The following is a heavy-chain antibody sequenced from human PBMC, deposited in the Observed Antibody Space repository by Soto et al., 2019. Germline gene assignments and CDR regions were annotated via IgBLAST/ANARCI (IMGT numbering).Heavy chain of an antibody. J-gene: IGHJ6*02. CDR1: GGTFSSFA. V-gene: IGHV1-69*01. D-gene: IGHD3-10*01. Sequence: QVQLVQSGAEVKEPGSSVKVSCKTSGGTFSSFAISWVRQAPGQGLEWMGGIIPIFETANYAQKFQGRVTITADEITGTAYMELRSLRLEDRGVYYCARDLEVLVLGVDHYYYYGMDVWGQGTTVTVSS. CDR2: IIPIFETA. CDR3: ARDLEVLVLGVDHYYYYGMDV.